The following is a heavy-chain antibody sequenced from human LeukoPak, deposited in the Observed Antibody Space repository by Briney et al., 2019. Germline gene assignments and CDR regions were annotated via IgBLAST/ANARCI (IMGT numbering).Heavy chain of an antibody. CDR2: INPNSGGT. CDR1: GYTFTGYY. CDR3: ARRGYSGYDYFAYFDY. J-gene: IGHJ4*02. Sequence: ASVKVSCKASGYTFTGYYMHWVRQAPGQGLEWMGWINPNSGGTNYAQKFQGRVTMTRDTSISTAYMELSRLRSDDTAVYYCARRGYSGYDYFAYFDYWGQGTLVTVSS. V-gene: IGHV1-2*02. D-gene: IGHD5-12*01.